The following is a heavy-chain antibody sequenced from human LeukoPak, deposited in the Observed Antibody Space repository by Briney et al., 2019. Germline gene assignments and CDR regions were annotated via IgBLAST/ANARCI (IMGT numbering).Heavy chain of an antibody. CDR2: IYYSGST. CDR3: ARLIAAAGIDWFDP. V-gene: IGHV4-59*01. CDR1: GGSISSYY. D-gene: IGHD6-13*01. Sequence: SETLSLTCTVSGGSISSYYWSCIRQPPGKGLEWIGYIYYSGSTNYNPSLKSRVTISVDTSKNQFSLKLSSVTAADTAVYYCARLIAAAGIDWFDPWGQGTLVTVSS. J-gene: IGHJ5*02.